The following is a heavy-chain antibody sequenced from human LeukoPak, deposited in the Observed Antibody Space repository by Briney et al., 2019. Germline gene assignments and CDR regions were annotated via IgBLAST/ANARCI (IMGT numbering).Heavy chain of an antibody. D-gene: IGHD1-1*01. V-gene: IGHV3-23*01. CDR2: ISGRGDKT. J-gene: IGHJ2*01. Sequence: KSGGSLRLSCAASGFTFSSYDMSWVRQAPGKGLEWVSSISGRGDKTYYADFVKGRLTISRDNSKNTLYLQMNSLRVEDTAVYYCAKRPQLIGYTGWYFDLWGRGTLVTVSS. CDR1: GFTFSSYD. CDR3: AKRPQLIGYTGWYFDL.